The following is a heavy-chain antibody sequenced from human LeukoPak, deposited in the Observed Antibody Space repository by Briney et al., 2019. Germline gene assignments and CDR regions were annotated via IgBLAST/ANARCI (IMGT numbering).Heavy chain of an antibody. CDR3: ARLEELYSSSWYLSLYAFDI. CDR1: GFTFSSYS. J-gene: IGHJ3*02. D-gene: IGHD6-13*01. V-gene: IGHV3-21*01. Sequence: GGSLRLSCAASGFTFSSYSMNWVRQTPGKGLEWVSVISASGDSLYYADSVKGRFTISRDNAKNSLYLQMNSLRAEDTAVYYCARLEELYSSSWYLSLYAFDIWGQGTMVTVSS. CDR2: ISASGDSL.